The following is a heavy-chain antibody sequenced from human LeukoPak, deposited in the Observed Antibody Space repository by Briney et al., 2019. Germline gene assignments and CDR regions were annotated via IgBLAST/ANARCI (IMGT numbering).Heavy chain of an antibody. V-gene: IGHV1-24*01. Sequence: ASVKVSCKVSGYTLTELSMHWVRQAPGKGLEWMGGFDPEEGETIYAQKFQVRVTMTEDTSTDTAYMELSSLRSEDTAVYYCATGPRGYYDSSGDVTHLDYWGQGTLVTVSS. CDR3: ATGPRGYYDSSGDVTHLDY. J-gene: IGHJ4*02. CDR1: GYTLTELS. D-gene: IGHD3-22*01. CDR2: FDPEEGET.